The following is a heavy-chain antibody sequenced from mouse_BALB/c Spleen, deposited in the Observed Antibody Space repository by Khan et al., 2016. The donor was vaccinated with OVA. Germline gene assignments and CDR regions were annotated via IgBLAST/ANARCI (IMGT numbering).Heavy chain of an antibody. J-gene: IGHJ2*01. CDR1: GYTFTDYA. CDR2: ISTYSGNT. Sequence: VQLQESGPELVRPGVSVKISCKGSGYTFTDYAMYWVKQSHAKSLEWIGLISTYSGNTNYNQKFKGKVTMTVDKSSSAAYMELTRLTSEDSALYSCARPAYDGYYDYWGQGTILTVPS. CDR3: ARPAYDGYYDY. V-gene: IGHV1S137*01. D-gene: IGHD2-3*01.